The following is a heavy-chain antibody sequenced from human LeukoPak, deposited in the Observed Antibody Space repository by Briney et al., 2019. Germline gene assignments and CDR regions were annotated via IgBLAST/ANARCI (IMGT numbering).Heavy chain of an antibody. CDR3: AREVPITGNPDY. Sequence: KPAGSLRLSCAASGVTFSDYYISWSCQPPAQGLELVSYISSSGSTIYYAASVRGRFTIVSDNTNNSLYLQINSPRAEDTAVYYCAREVPITGNPDYWGQGTLVTVSS. J-gene: IGHJ4*02. D-gene: IGHD1-20*01. CDR2: ISSSGSTI. CDR1: GVTFSDYY. V-gene: IGHV3-11*01.